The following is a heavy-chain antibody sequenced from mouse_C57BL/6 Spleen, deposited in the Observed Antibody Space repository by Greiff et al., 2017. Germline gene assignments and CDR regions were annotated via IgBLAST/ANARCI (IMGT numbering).Heavy chain of an antibody. Sequence: EVKLVESGGGLVKPGGSLKLSCAASGFTFSGYAMSWVRQTPEKRLEWVATISDGGSYTYYPDNVKGRFTISRDNAKNNLYLQMSHLKSEDTAMYYCAREDGIMFDVWGTGTTVTVSS. D-gene: IGHD1-1*01. CDR2: ISDGGSYT. V-gene: IGHV5-4*01. CDR1: GFTFSGYA. J-gene: IGHJ1*03. CDR3: AREDGIMFDV.